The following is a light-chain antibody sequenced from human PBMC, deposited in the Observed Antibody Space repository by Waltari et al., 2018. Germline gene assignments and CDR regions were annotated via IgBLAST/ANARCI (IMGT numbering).Light chain of an antibody. Sequence: DIVMTQSPLSLSVAPGEPATISCRSSQSLMHATGYNYLDWYLQRPGQSPQLLIYLGSTRASGVPDRFTGSGSGTDFTLKISRVEAEDVGVYYCMQTLLTPWCNFGQGTKVEI. J-gene: IGKJ2*02. CDR1: QSLMHATGYNY. CDR2: LGS. CDR3: MQTLLTPWCN. V-gene: IGKV2-28*01.